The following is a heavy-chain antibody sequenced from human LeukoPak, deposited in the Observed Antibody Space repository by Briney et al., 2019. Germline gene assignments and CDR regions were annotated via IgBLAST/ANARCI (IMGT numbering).Heavy chain of an antibody. V-gene: IGHV6-1*01. CDR3: ARDGGNQWQGFDY. J-gene: IGHJ4*02. CDR2: TYYRSKWSN. CDR1: GDIVSSNSAA. Sequence: SQTLSLTCVISGDIVSSNSAAWNWIRQSPSRGLEWLGRTYYRSKWSNDYAVSVKSRITINPDTSKNQFSLQLNFVTPEDTAVYYCARDGGNQWQGFDYWGQGTLVTVSS. D-gene: IGHD6-19*01.